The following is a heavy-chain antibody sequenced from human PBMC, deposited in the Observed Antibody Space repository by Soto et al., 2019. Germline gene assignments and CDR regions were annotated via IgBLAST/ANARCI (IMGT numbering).Heavy chain of an antibody. Sequence: SVKVSCKASGGTFSSYAISWVRQAPGQGLEWMGGIIPIFGTANYAQKFQGRVTITADESTSTAYMELSSLRSEDTAVYYCATSPTRRYSGYDSLFDYWGQGTLVTVSS. CDR2: IIPIFGTA. J-gene: IGHJ4*02. CDR3: ATSPTRRYSGYDSLFDY. V-gene: IGHV1-69*13. D-gene: IGHD5-12*01. CDR1: GGTFSSYA.